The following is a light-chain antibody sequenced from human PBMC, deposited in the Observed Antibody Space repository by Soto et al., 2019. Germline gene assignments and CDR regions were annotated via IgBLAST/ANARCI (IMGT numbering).Light chain of an antibody. CDR1: SSDVGAYNY. CDR3: SSYTSSSTLV. V-gene: IGLV2-14*01. CDR2: EVS. J-gene: IGLJ1*01. Sequence: QSALTQPASVSGSPGQSITISCTGTSSDVGAYNYVSRYQQHPGKAPKLMIYEVSHRPSGVSNRFSGSKSGNTASLTISGLQAEDEADYYCSSYTSSSTLVFATGTKVTVL.